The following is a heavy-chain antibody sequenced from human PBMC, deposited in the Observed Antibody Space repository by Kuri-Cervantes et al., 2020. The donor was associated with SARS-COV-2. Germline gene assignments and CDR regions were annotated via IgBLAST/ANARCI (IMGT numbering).Heavy chain of an antibody. D-gene: IGHD3-16*01. Sequence: GGSLRLSCAASGFTFSSYAMHWVRQAPGKRLEWVAVISYDGSNKYYADSVKGRFTISRDNSKNTLYLQMNSLRAEDTAVYYCAREGAAPNDAFDIWGQGTMVTVSS. J-gene: IGHJ3*02. CDR1: GFTFSSYA. CDR3: AREGAAPNDAFDI. V-gene: IGHV3-30-3*01. CDR2: ISYDGSNK.